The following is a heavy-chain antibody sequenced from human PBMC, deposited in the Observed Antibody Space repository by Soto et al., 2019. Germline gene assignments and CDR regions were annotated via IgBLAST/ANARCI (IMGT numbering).Heavy chain of an antibody. J-gene: IGHJ4*02. CDR3: ARGGGTTLSGFWHFDS. D-gene: IGHD3-3*01. Sequence: QVQLEEAGGGVVQPGRSLRLSCEASGFTFNTYSMHWVRQPPGKGLEWLAAIRYDGTQKYYADSVKGRFIISRYISKKTLSLEMNSLRAEDTAVYYCARGGGTTLSGFWHFDSWGQGTLVTVSS. CDR1: GFTFNTYS. V-gene: IGHV3-33*01. CDR2: IRYDGTQK.